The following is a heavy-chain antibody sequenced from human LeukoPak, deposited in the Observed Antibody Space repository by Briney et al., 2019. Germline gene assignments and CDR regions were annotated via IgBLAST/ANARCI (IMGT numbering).Heavy chain of an antibody. CDR3: ARLIHSGDYGFWYFDL. J-gene: IGHJ2*01. V-gene: IGHV1-2*02. CDR1: GYTFTGYY. Sequence: ASVKVSCKASGYTFTGYYMHWVRQAPGQGLEWMGWINPNSGGTNYAQKFQGRVTMTRDTSISTAYMELSRLRSDDTAVYYCARLIHSGDYGFWYFDLWGRGTLVTVSS. CDR2: INPNSGGT. D-gene: IGHD4-17*01.